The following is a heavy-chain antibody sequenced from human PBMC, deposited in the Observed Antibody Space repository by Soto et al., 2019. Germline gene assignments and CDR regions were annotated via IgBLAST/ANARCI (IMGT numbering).Heavy chain of an antibody. CDR1: GFTFSSYA. CDR3: AKDTRRYYYDSSGYYPLGFDY. CDR2: ISGSGGST. V-gene: IGHV3-23*01. D-gene: IGHD3-22*01. J-gene: IGHJ4*02. Sequence: GGSLRLSCAASGFTFSSYAMSWVRQAPGKGLGWVSAISGSGGSTYYADSVKGRSTISRDNSKNTLYLQMNSLRAEDTAVYYCAKDTRRYYYDSSGYYPLGFDYWGQGTLVTVSS.